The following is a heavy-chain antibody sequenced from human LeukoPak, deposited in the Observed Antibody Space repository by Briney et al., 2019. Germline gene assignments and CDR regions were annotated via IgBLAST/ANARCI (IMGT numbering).Heavy chain of an antibody. J-gene: IGHJ4*02. CDR1: GYSFTDYY. CDR3: AGGREIHGGSDTKLDDY. CDR2: ISPRSGDT. Sequence: GASVKVSCKASGYSFTDYYMHWVRQAPGQGLEWMGWISPRSGDTSYAQKFQGRVTMTRDTSINTVDMDLSGLTSDDTAVFYCAGGREIHGGSDTKLDDYWGQGTLVTVSS. D-gene: IGHD3-10*01. V-gene: IGHV1-2*02.